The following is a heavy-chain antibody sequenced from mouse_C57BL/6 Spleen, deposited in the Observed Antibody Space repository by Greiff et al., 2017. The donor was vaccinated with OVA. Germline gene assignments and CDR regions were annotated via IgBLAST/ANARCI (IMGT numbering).Heavy chain of an antibody. CDR3: ARNSNYVRAMDY. J-gene: IGHJ4*01. V-gene: IGHV1-54*01. D-gene: IGHD2-5*01. Sequence: QVQLKESGAELVRPGTSVKVSCKASGYAFTNYLIEWVKQRPGQGLEWIGVINPGSGGTNYNEKFKGKATLTADKSSSTAYMQLSSLTSEDSAVYFCARNSNYVRAMDYWGQGTSVTVSS. CDR1: GYAFTNYL. CDR2: INPGSGGT.